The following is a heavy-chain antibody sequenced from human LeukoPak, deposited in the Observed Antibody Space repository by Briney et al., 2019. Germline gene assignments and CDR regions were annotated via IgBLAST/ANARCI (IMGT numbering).Heavy chain of an antibody. V-gene: IGHV1-18*01. CDR3: ARAREGIAVAGIIDWFDP. Sequence: ASVKVSCKASGYTFTSYGISWVRQAPGQGLEWMGWISAYNGNTNYAQKLQGRVTMTTDTSTSTAYMELRSLRSGDTAVYYCARAREGIAVAGIIDWFDPWGQGTLVTVSS. CDR2: ISAYNGNT. D-gene: IGHD6-19*01. CDR1: GYTFTSYG. J-gene: IGHJ5*02.